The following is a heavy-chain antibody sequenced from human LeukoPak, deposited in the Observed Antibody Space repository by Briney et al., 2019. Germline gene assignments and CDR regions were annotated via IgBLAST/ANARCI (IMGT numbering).Heavy chain of an antibody. CDR1: GGSISSSNW. D-gene: IGHD5-18*01. CDR3: ARDPRTAMVTDAFDI. V-gene: IGHV4-4*02. CDR2: IYHSGST. J-gene: IGHJ3*02. Sequence: SETLSLTCAVSGGSISSSNWWSWVRQPPGKGLEWIGEIYHSGSTNYNPSLKSRVSISIDTSKNQFSLKLTSVTAADTAVYYCARDPRTAMVTDAFDIWGQGTMVTVSS.